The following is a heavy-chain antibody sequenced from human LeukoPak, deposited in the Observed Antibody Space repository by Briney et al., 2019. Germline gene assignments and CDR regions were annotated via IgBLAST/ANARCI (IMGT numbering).Heavy chain of an antibody. CDR2: INHSGST. D-gene: IGHD6-13*01. Sequence: SETLSLTCAAYGGSFSGYYWSWIRQPPGKGLEWIGEINHSGSTNYNPSLKSRVTISVDTSKNQFSLKLSSVTAADTAVYYCARGVAAAGTSYYYYMDVWGKGTTVTVSS. CDR3: ARGVAAAGTSYYYYMDV. J-gene: IGHJ6*03. V-gene: IGHV4-34*01. CDR1: GGSFSGYY.